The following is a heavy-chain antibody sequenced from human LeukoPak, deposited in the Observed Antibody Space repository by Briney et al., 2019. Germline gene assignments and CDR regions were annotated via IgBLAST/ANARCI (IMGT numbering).Heavy chain of an antibody. CDR2: ISSNGGST. V-gene: IGHV3-64*01. Sequence: GSLRLSCAASGFTFSSYAMHWVRQAPGKGLEYVSAISSNGGSTYYANSVKGRFTISRDNSKNTLYLQMGSLRAEDMAVYYCARGYDFWSGYWSHSDYWGQGTLVTVSS. J-gene: IGHJ4*02. CDR1: GFTFSSYA. D-gene: IGHD3-3*01. CDR3: ARGYDFWSGYWSHSDY.